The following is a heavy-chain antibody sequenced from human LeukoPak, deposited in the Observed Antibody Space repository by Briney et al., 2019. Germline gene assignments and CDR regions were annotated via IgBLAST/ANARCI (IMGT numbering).Heavy chain of an antibody. V-gene: IGHV3-21*01. CDR3: VRGTTGWYGIDY. J-gene: IGHJ4*02. D-gene: IGHD6-19*01. Sequence: PGGSLRLSCAASGFTFSSYSMNWVRQAPGKGLEWVSSISSSSSYIYYADSVKGRFTISRDNAKNSLYLQMNSLRAEDTAVYFCVRGTTGWYGIDYWGQGTLVTVSS. CDR2: ISSSSSYI. CDR1: GFTFSSYS.